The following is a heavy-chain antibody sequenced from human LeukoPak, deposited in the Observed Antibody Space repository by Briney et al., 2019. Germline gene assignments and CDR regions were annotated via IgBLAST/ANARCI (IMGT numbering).Heavy chain of an antibody. V-gene: IGHV3-30*04. Sequence: GGSLRPSCTASEFTFSSYAMHWVRQAPGKGLEWVAVISYDGTNHYYADSVKARFTISRDNSKNTLYLQMNSLRAEDTAVYYCAKVNGGPTDYYYYMDVWGKGTTVTISS. CDR2: ISYDGTNH. CDR3: AKVNGGPTDYYYYMDV. CDR1: EFTFSSYA. J-gene: IGHJ6*03. D-gene: IGHD2-8*01.